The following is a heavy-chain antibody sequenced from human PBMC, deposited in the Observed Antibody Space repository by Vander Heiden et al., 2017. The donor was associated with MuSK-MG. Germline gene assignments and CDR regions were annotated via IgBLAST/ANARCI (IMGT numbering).Heavy chain of an antibody. J-gene: IGHJ4*01. CDR1: GFTFSDYH. V-gene: IGHV3-11*06. Sequence: QGHLVHAGGGLVKPGGSRVISSAAFGFTFSDYHISWIFPSPGKGLEYISYISGTGVYTNHADSVKGRFTISRDNGKNSLYPQMNSLTAEDTAFYYCARDLGTIFEVAPGYWGHGVLVLVSS. CDR2: ISGTGVYT. D-gene: IGHD3-3*02. CDR3: ARDLGTIFEVAPGY.